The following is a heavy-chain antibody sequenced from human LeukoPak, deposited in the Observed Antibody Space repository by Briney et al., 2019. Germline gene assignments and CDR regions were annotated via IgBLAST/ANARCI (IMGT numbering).Heavy chain of an antibody. CDR1: GFTFSSYS. J-gene: IGHJ4*02. D-gene: IGHD5-12*01. Sequence: GGSLRLSCAASGFTFSSYSMNWVRQAPGKGPEWVSSITSSSGYIYYADSVKGRFTISRDNAKNSLYLQMNSLRAEDTAVYYCARDSGYDFVPYYFDYWGQGTLVTVSS. CDR3: ARDSGYDFVPYYFDY. CDR2: ITSSSGYI. V-gene: IGHV3-21*01.